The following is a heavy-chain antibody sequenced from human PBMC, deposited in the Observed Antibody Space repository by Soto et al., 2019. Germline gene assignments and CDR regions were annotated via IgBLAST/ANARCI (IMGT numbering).Heavy chain of an antibody. CDR3: ARARMHQAPYFFDV. Sequence: QVHLVQSGAEVKKPGVSVKVSCEASEYTFTSYYIHWVRQAPGQGFEWMGIVTPSDGSPTYAPKCQRRVTMTRDTPTSTVYIELSSLRSEDTAVYYCARARMHQAPYFFDVWGQGTLVTVSS. J-gene: IGHJ4*02. D-gene: IGHD2-8*01. CDR1: EYTFTSYY. V-gene: IGHV1-46*01. CDR2: VTPSDGSP.